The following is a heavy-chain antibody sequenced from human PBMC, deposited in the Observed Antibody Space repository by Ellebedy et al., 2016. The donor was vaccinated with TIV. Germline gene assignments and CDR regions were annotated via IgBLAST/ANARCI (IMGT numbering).Heavy chain of an antibody. V-gene: IGHV4-4*02. CDR2: IYYSGST. J-gene: IGHJ5*02. D-gene: IGHD2-21*02. Sequence: SETLSLXCAVSGGSISRSNWWSWVRQPPGKGLEWIGEIYYSGSTNYNPSLKSRVIISVDKSKNQFSLRLTSVTAADTAVYYCASSKGDHESPVWFDPWGQGTLVTVSS. CDR3: ASSKGDHESPVWFDP. CDR1: GGSISRSNW.